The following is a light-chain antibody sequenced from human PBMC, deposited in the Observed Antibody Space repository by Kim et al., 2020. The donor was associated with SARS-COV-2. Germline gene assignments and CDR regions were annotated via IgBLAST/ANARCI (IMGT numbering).Light chain of an antibody. CDR2: DAS. Sequence: EIVLTQSPATLSLSPGERATLSCRASQSVSSYLAWYQQKPGQAPRLLIHDASTRATGIPARFSGSGSGTAFTLTISSLEPEDFAVYYCQQRSNWSSFTFGRGTRVEIK. CDR3: QQRSNWSSFT. J-gene: IGKJ5*01. V-gene: IGKV3-11*01. CDR1: QSVSSY.